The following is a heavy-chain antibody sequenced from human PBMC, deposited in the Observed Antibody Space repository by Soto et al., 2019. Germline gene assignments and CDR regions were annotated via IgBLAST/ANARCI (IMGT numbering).Heavy chain of an antibody. J-gene: IGHJ6*02. CDR3: ARLEQDYYYYGMDV. Sequence: QLQLQESGPGLVKPSETLSLTCTVSGGSISSSSYYWGWIRQPPGKGLEWIGSIYYSGSTYYNPSLKSRVTISVDTSKNQFSLKLSSVTAADTAVYYCARLEQDYYYYGMDVWGQGTTVTVSS. V-gene: IGHV4-39*01. CDR2: IYYSGST. CDR1: GGSISSSSYY.